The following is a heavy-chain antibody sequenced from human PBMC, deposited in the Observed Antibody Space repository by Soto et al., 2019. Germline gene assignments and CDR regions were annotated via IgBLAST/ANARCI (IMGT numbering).Heavy chain of an antibody. CDR2: IYYSGST. Sequence: PSETLSLTCTVSGGSISSGDYYWSWIRQPPGKGLEWIGYIYYSGSTYYNPSLKSRVTISVDTSKNQFSLKLSSVTAADTAVYYCATAPWGLLGYFQHWGQGTLVTVSS. D-gene: IGHD3-10*01. V-gene: IGHV4-30-4*01. CDR1: GGSISSGDYY. J-gene: IGHJ1*01. CDR3: ATAPWGLLGYFQH.